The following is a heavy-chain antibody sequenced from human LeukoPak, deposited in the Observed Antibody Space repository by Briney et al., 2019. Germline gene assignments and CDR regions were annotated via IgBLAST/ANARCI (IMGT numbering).Heavy chain of an antibody. CDR3: ARPTNWGYAFDI. V-gene: IGHV1-69*02. CDR2: IIPILGIA. J-gene: IGHJ3*02. Sequence: GASVKVSCKASGYTFTGYYMHWVRQAPGQGLEWMGRIIPILGIANYAQKFQGRVTITADKSTSTAYMELSSLRSEDTAVYYCARPTNWGYAFDIWGQGTMVTVSS. D-gene: IGHD7-27*01. CDR1: GYTFTGYY.